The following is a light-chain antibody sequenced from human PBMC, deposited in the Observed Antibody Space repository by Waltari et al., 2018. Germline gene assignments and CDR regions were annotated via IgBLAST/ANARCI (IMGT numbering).Light chain of an antibody. CDR2: LGS. J-gene: IGKJ1*01. V-gene: IGKV2-28*01. Sequence: DIVLTQSPLSLPVTPGEPASISCRSSQSLMHSNGYNYFDWYLQRPGQSPQLLIYLGSNRASGVPDRFSGSGSGTDFTLKINRVELEDVGVYYCMQALQTPWTFGQGTKVEIK. CDR1: QSLMHSNGYNY. CDR3: MQALQTPWT.